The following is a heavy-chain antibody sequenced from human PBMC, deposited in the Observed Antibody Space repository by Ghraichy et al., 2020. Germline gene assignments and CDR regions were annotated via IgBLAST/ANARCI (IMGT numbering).Heavy chain of an antibody. Sequence: ETLSLTCAVSGGSISSSNWWSWVRQPPGKGLEWIGEFHHSGRTNYSPSLKSRVTISVDKSRNQFSLKLTSVTAADTAVYYCVRNGGFDFDYWGQGTLVTVSS. CDR1: GGSISSSNW. J-gene: IGHJ4*02. CDR2: FHHSGRT. V-gene: IGHV4-4*02. D-gene: IGHD6-25*01. CDR3: VRNGGFDFDY.